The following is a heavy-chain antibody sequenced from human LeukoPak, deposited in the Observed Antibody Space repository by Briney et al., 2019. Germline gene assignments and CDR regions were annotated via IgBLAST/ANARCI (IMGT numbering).Heavy chain of an antibody. CDR2: IKKDGSEK. Sequence: GGSLRLSCAASGFTFSSYWMSWVRQAPGEGLEWVANIKKDGSEKYYVDSVKGRFTISRDNAKKSVYLQMNNLRAEDTAVYHCARGSTYSSGWYTGFDYWGQGTLVTVSS. J-gene: IGHJ4*02. CDR1: GFTFSSYW. D-gene: IGHD6-19*01. V-gene: IGHV3-7*01. CDR3: ARGSTYSSGWYTGFDY.